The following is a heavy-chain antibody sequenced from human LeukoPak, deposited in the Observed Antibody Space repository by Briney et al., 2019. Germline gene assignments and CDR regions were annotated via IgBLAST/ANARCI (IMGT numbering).Heavy chain of an antibody. CDR1: GGSISNYY. D-gene: IGHD4-17*01. J-gene: IGHJ3*02. Sequence: SETLSLTCTVSGGSISNYYWSWIRQPPGKGLEWIGYIYYSGNTNYNPSLKSRVTISVDTSKNQSSLKLSSVTTADTAVYYCARDMDYYGPDAFDIWGQGTMVTVSS. CDR3: ARDMDYYGPDAFDI. V-gene: IGHV4-59*01. CDR2: IYYSGNT.